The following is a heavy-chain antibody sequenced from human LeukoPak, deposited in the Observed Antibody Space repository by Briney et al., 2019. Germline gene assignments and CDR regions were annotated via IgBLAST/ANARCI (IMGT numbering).Heavy chain of an antibody. Sequence: PETLSLTCTVSGGSIRSSGYYWGWIRQPPGKGLEWIGNIYYGGSTHYSPSLKSRVTISVDTSKNQFSPKLSFVTAADTAVYYRARRNILTYIFDIWGQGTMVTISS. J-gene: IGHJ3*02. V-gene: IGHV4-39*01. CDR3: ARRNILTYIFDI. CDR1: GGSIRSSGYY. D-gene: IGHD3-9*01. CDR2: IYYGGST.